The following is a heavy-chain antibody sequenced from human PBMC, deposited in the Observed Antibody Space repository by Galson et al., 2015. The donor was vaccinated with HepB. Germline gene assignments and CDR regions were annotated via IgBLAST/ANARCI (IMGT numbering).Heavy chain of an antibody. CDR2: ISGYNDNR. CDR3: VRARDSNSPPEY. Sequence: SVKVSCKASGYTFISYGISWVRQAPGQGLEWMGWISGYNDNRNYAQKFQGRITMTTDTSTSTTYMELRSLRPDDTAVYYCVRARDSNSPPEYWGQGTLVTVSS. D-gene: IGHD3-22*01. J-gene: IGHJ4*02. V-gene: IGHV1-18*04. CDR1: GYTFISYG.